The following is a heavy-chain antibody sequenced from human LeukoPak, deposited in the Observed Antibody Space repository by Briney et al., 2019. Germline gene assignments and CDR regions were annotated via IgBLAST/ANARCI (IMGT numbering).Heavy chain of an antibody. D-gene: IGHD5-18*01. CDR2: ISSSGSTI. V-gene: IGHV3-11*04. J-gene: IGHJ4*02. Sequence: GGSLRLSCAASGFTFSDYYMSWIRQAPGKGLEWVSYISSSGSTIYYADSVKGRFTISRDNAKNTLYLQMNSLRAKDTAVYYCAKERDTAMVTIDYWGQGTLVTVSS. CDR3: AKERDTAMVTIDY. CDR1: GFTFSDYY.